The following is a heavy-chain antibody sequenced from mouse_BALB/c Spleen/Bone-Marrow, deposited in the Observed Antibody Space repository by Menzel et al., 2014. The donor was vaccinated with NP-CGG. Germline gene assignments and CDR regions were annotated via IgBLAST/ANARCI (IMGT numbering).Heavy chain of an antibody. CDR2: IWGDGST. CDR3: ARDGYDYAMDY. CDR1: GFSLTGYA. V-gene: IGHV2-6-7*01. D-gene: IGHD2-2*01. J-gene: IGHJ4*01. Sequence: VMLVESGPGLVAPSQSLSITCTVSGFSLTGYAVNWVRQPPGKGLEWLGMIWGDGSTDYNSALKSRLSISKDNSKSQAFLKMNSLQTDDTARYYCARDGYDYAMDYWGQGTSVTVSS.